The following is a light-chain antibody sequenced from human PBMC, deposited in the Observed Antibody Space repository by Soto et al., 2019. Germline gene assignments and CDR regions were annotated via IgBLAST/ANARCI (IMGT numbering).Light chain of an antibody. CDR3: QQYNNWPLT. CDR1: QSVTTN. V-gene: IGKV3-15*01. J-gene: IGKJ4*01. Sequence: EIVMTQSPVTLSVSPGERATLSCRATQSVTTNLAWYQQKPGQAPRLIIYGASTRATGIPARFSGSGSGTEFTLTISSLQSEDFAVYYCQQYNNWPLTFGGGTKVEIK. CDR2: GAS.